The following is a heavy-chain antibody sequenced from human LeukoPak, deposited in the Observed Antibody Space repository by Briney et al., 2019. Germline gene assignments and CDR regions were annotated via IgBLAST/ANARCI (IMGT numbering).Heavy chain of an antibody. CDR3: AKTRPLDSSSWSHGDY. D-gene: IGHD6-13*01. V-gene: IGHV3-23*01. Sequence: GGSLRLSCAAFGFTFSNYAMNWVRQAPGKGLEWVSAISGSGDSTYYGDSVKGRFTISRDNSKNTLYLQMNSLRAEDTAVYYCAKTRPLDSSSWSHGDYWGQGTLVTVSS. J-gene: IGHJ4*02. CDR2: ISGSGDST. CDR1: GFTFSNYA.